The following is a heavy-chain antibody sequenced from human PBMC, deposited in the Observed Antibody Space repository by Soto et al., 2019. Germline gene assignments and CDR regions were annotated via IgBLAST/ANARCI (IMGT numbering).Heavy chain of an antibody. D-gene: IGHD3-16*01. CDR3: ARMATFGSLNWFDP. J-gene: IGHJ5*02. CDR2: LNPGSGDT. V-gene: IGHV1-8*01. CDR1: GYSFTNND. Sequence: ASVKVSCKASGYSFTNNDVSWVRQATGQGLEWMGWLNPGSGDTGYARKFQGRVTMTRDIYTATAYMELSSLRSDDTATYYCARMATFGSLNWFDPWGQGTLVTVSS.